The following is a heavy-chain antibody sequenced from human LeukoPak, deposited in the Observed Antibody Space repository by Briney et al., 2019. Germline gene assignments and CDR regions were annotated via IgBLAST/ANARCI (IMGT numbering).Heavy chain of an antibody. CDR2: ISAYNGNT. CDR3: ARTFITIFGVVIIPDDGMDV. J-gene: IGHJ6*02. V-gene: IGHV1-18*04. Sequence: GASVKVSCKASGHTFTTYYVHLVRQAPGQGLEWMGWISAYNGNTNYAQKLQGRVTMTTDTSTSTAYMELRSLRSDDTAVYYCARTFITIFGVVIIPDDGMDVWGQGTTVTVSS. CDR1: GHTFTTYY. D-gene: IGHD3-3*01.